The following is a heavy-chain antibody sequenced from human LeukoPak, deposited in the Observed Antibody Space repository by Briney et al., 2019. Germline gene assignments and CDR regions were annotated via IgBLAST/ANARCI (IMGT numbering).Heavy chain of an antibody. CDR3: AREKVIPYYYYYYYMDV. V-gene: IGHV1-2*02. Sequence: ASVKVSCKASGYTFTGYYMHWVRQAPGQGLEWMGWINPNSGGTNYAQKFQGRVTMTRDTSISTAYMELSRLRSDDTAVYYCAREKVIPYYYYYYYMDVWGKGTTVTVSS. D-gene: IGHD3-10*01. J-gene: IGHJ6*03. CDR1: GYTFTGYY. CDR2: INPNSGGT.